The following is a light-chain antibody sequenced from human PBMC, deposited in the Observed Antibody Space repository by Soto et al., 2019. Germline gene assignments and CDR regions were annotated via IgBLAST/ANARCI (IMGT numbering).Light chain of an antibody. CDR2: GTS. V-gene: IGKV3-20*01. J-gene: IGKJ1*01. CDR1: QSVRNN. Sequence: ESMLTQSPATLSLSPGERATLSCRASQSVRNNLAWYQQKPGQAPRLLIHGTSTRATDIPARFSGSGSGTDFTLSITRLEPEDFAVYYGQQYETSLGLTFGQGTKVDIK. CDR3: QQYETSLGLT.